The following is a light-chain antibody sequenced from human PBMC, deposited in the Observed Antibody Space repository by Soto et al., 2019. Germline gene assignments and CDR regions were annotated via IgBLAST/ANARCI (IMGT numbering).Light chain of an antibody. CDR2: DVS. CDR3: SSYTTSNARQIV. Sequence: QSALTQPASVSGSPGQTITISCTGTSSDVAGYNYVSWYQHHPDKAPKPIIYDVSNRPSGISIRFSGSKSDNTAYLTISGLQPEDEADYHCSSYTTSNARQIVFGTGTKVTAL. CDR1: SSDVAGYNY. V-gene: IGLV2-14*03. J-gene: IGLJ1*01.